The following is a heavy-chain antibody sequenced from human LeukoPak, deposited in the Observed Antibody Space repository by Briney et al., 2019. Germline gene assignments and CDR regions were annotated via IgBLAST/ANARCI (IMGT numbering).Heavy chain of an antibody. J-gene: IGHJ4*02. CDR3: AGGSGRTFDY. CDR1: GFSLSTSGVG. CDR2: IYWDDDK. D-gene: IGHD3-10*01. Sequence: SGPTLVNPTQTLTLTCTFSGFSLSTSGVGVGWIRQPPGKALEWLAFIYWDDDKRYSPSLESRLTLTKDTSKNQVVLKMTNMDPVDTATYYCAGGSGRTFDYWGQGTLVTISS. V-gene: IGHV2-5*02.